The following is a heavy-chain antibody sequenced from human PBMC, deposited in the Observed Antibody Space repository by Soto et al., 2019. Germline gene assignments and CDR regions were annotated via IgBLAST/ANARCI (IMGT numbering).Heavy chain of an antibody. CDR1: GGSFSGYY. CDR2: INHSGST. Sequence: SETLSLTCAVYGGSFSGYYWSWIRQPPGKGLEWIGEINHSGSTNYNPSLKSRVTISVDTSKNQFSLKLSSVTAADTAVYYFARVRITMVRRVYYMDVWGKGTTVTVSS. J-gene: IGHJ6*03. D-gene: IGHD3-10*01. CDR3: ARVRITMVRRVYYMDV. V-gene: IGHV4-34*01.